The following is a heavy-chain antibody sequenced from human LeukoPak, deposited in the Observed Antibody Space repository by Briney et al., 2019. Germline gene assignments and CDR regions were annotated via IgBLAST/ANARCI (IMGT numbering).Heavy chain of an antibody. J-gene: IGHJ3*01. V-gene: IGHV4-61*01. CDR1: GGSVNSDSFY. Sequence: PSQTLSLTCSVSGGSVNSDSFYWTWIRQPPGKGLEWIGYVYYSGRANYNPTLKSRVTISVDTSKNQFSLRLNSETAADTALYYCVRETATSYYDSAGYYRQTEVFDVWGQGTKVTVSS. D-gene: IGHD3-22*01. CDR2: VYYSGRA. CDR3: VRETATSYYDSAGYYRQTEVFDV.